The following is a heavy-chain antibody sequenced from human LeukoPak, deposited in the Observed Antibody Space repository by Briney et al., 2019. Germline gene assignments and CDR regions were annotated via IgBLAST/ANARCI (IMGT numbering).Heavy chain of an antibody. V-gene: IGHV4-30-4*08. Sequence: PSQTLSLTCTVSGGSIRSGDSYWSWIRQPPGKGLEWIGYIYYSGNTYYNPSLKSRVTISVDTSKKQSSLKLSSVTAADTAVYYCARATITMMVGIPADAFDIWGQGTMVTVSS. CDR2: IYYSGNT. J-gene: IGHJ3*02. CDR3: ARATITMMVGIPADAFDI. CDR1: GGSIRSGDSY. D-gene: IGHD3-22*01.